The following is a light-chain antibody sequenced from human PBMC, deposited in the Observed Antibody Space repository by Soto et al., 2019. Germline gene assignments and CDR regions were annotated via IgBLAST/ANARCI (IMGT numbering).Light chain of an antibody. CDR2: DVS. CDR1: SSDVGGYNY. J-gene: IGLJ2*01. Sequence: QSALTQPASVSGSPGQSITMSCTGTSSDVGGYNYVSWYHQHPGKAPKLMIYDVSNRPSGVSNLFSGSKSGNTASLTISGLQAEDEADYYCSSYTTSSTRVFGGGTKLTVL. V-gene: IGLV2-14*01. CDR3: SSYTTSSTRV.